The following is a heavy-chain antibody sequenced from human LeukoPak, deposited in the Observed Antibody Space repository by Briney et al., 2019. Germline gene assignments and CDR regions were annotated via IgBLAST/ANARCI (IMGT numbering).Heavy chain of an antibody. J-gene: IGHJ4*02. V-gene: IGHV4-39*01. CDR1: GGFITGSSYS. CDR3: ARQYFDNTGYYYFDS. D-gene: IGHD3-22*01. CDR2: HDYSGST. Sequence: SETLSLTCTVSGGFITGSSYSWGWIRQSPGKGLEWIGSHDYSGSTYYNPSLKSRVTMSADTSKSQFSLKLSSVTATDTAVYYCARQYFDNTGYYYFDSWGQGTLVTVSS.